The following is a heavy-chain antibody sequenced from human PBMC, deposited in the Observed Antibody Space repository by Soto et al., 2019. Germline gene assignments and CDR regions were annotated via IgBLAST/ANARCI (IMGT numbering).Heavy chain of an antibody. D-gene: IGHD1-26*01. V-gene: IGHV4-59*01. J-gene: IGHJ4*02. CDR2: IYYSGST. CDR1: GASISGFY. CDR3: ARGYRGTFHF. Sequence: PSETLSPTCTVSGASISGFYWTWLRQPPGKGLEWISYIYYSGSTNYNPSLKSRVTISVDTSRSQFSLKLSSVTAADTAVYYCARGYRGTFHFWGQGTLVTVSS.